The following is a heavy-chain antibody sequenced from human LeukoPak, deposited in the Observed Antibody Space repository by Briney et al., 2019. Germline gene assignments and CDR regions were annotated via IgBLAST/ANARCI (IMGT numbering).Heavy chain of an antibody. J-gene: IGHJ4*02. CDR3: AKDQQYYYGSGFDY. Sequence: GGSLRLSCAASGFTFSSYGMSWVRQAPGKGLEWVSAISGSGGSTYYADSVKGRFTISRDNSKNTLYLQMNSLRAEDTAVYYCAKDQQYYYGSGFDYWGQGTLVTVSS. D-gene: IGHD3-10*01. CDR1: GFTFSSYG. CDR2: ISGSGGST. V-gene: IGHV3-23*01.